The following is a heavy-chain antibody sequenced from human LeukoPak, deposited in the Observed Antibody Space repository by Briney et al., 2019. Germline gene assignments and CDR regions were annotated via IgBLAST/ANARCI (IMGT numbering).Heavy chain of an antibody. CDR1: GYSISSGYY. CDR3: AKSEGITMIRGALTGNWFDP. CDR2: IYHSGST. Sequence: SETLSLTCTVSGYSISSGYYWGWIRQPPGKGLEWIGSIYHSGSTYYNPSLKSRVTISVDTSKNQFSLKLSSVTAADTAVYYCAKSEGITMIRGALTGNWFDPWGQRTLVTVSS. J-gene: IGHJ5*02. V-gene: IGHV4-38-2*02. D-gene: IGHD3-10*01.